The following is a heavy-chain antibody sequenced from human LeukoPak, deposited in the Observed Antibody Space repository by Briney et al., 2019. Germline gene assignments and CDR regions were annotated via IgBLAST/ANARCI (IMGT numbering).Heavy chain of an antibody. V-gene: IGHV1-18*01. CDR1: GGTFSSYA. D-gene: IGHD6-13*01. J-gene: IGHJ4*02. CDR3: ARGTPRIAAAGIKNDY. CDR2: ISAYNGNT. Sequence: ASVKVSCKASGGTFSSYAISWVRQAPGQGLEWMGWISAYNGNTNYAQKLQGRVTMTTDTSTSTAYMELRSLRSDDTAVYYCARGTPRIAAAGIKNDYWGQGTLVTVSS.